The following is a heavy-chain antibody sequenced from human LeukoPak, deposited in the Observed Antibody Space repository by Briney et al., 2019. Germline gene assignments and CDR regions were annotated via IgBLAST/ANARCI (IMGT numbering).Heavy chain of an antibody. J-gene: IGHJ4*02. CDR2: IYYNGGA. CDR3: ARDESYYYDSSGYRAGYFDN. V-gene: IGHV4-59*02. D-gene: IGHD3-22*01. CDR1: GGSVSAFY. Sequence: SETLSLTCAVSGGSVSAFYWNWIRQPPGKGLEWIGYIYYNGGAIYNPSLKSRVTISIDTSKNQFSLMLSSVTAADTAVYYCARDESYYYDSSGYRAGYFDNWGQGTLVTVSS.